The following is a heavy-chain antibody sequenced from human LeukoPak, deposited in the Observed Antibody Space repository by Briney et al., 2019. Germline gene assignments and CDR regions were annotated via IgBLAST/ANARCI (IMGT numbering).Heavy chain of an antibody. D-gene: IGHD3-3*01. J-gene: IGHJ6*02. V-gene: IGHV4-30-4*01. CDR2: IYYSGST. CDR1: GGSISSGDYY. CDR3: ARVVSGYYFGYYYYGMDV. Sequence: SETLSLTCTVSGGSISSGDYYWSWIRQPPGKGLEWIGYIYYSGSTYCNPSLKSRVTISVDTSKNQFSLKLSSVTAADTAVYYCARVVSGYYFGYYYYGMDVWGQGTTVTVSS.